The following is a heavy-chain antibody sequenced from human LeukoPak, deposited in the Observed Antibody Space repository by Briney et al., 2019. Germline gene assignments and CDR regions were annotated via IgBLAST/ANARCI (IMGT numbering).Heavy chain of an antibody. Sequence: GGSLRLSCAASGFTFSSYWMSWVRQAPGKGLEWVANIKQDGSEKYYVDSVKGRFTISRDNAKNPLYLQMNSLRAEDTAVYYCARDSYGRMFDYWGQGTLVTVSS. CDR2: IKQDGSEK. CDR3: ARDSYGRMFDY. CDR1: GFTFSSYW. J-gene: IGHJ4*02. V-gene: IGHV3-7*01. D-gene: IGHD5-18*01.